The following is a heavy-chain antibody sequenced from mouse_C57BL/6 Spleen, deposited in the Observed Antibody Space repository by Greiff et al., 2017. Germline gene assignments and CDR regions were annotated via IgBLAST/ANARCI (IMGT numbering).Heavy chain of an antibody. CDR3: ARDEVDGYYGFAY. CDR2: INPGSGGT. V-gene: IGHV1-54*01. D-gene: IGHD2-3*01. CDR1: GYAFTNYL. Sequence: QVQLQQSGAELVRPGTSVKVSCKASGYAFTNYLIEWVKQRPGQGLEWIGVINPGSGGTNSNEKFKGKATLTADKSSSTAYMQLSSLTSEDSAVYFCARDEVDGYYGFAYWGQGTSVTVSS. J-gene: IGHJ4*01.